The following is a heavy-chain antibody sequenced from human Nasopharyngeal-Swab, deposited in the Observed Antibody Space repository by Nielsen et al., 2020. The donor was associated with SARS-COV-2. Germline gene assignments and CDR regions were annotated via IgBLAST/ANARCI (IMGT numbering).Heavy chain of an antibody. V-gene: IGHV3-23*01. CDR3: ARVPFYSSGWYGVDYFDY. D-gene: IGHD6-19*01. CDR2: ISGNGGTT. J-gene: IGHJ4*02. Sequence: WIRQPPGKGLEWVSVISGNGGTTYYADSVKGRFTISRDNAKDMLYLQMNSLRAEDTAVYYCARVPFYSSGWYGVDYFDYWGQGTLVPSPQ.